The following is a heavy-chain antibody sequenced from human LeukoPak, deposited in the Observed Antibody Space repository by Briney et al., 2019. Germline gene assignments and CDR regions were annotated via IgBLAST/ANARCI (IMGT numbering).Heavy chain of an antibody. J-gene: IGHJ3*02. CDR1: GYTFTGYY. Sequence: ASVKVSCKASGYTFTGYYMHWVRQAPGQGLEWMGWINPNSGGTNYAQKFQGRVTMTRDTSISTAYMELSRLRSDDTAVYYCARDSPLSTGRDAFDIWGQGTMVTVSS. CDR3: ARDSPLSTGRDAFDI. D-gene: IGHD1-1*01. V-gene: IGHV1-2*02. CDR2: INPNSGGT.